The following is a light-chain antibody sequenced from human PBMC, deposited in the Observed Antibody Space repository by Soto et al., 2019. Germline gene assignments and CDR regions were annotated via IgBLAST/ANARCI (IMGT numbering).Light chain of an antibody. CDR1: SSDVGTYNL. V-gene: IGLV2-23*01. CDR3: CSYAGSYTWV. CDR2: EDT. J-gene: IGLJ3*02. Sequence: QSALTQPASVSGSPGQSITISCTGASSDVGTYNLVSWYQQHPGKAPNLIIYEDTKRPSGVSNRFSGSKSGNTASLTVSGLQAEDEADYYCCSYAGSYTWVFGGGTKLTVL.